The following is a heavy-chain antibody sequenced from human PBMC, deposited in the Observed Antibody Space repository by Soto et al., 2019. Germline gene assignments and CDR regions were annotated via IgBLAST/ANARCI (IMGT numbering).Heavy chain of an antibody. J-gene: IGHJ4*01. CDR3: ASRVWHDY. CDR1: GYLIRLYW. Sequence: GGSLRLSCADSGYLIRLYWMSWVREATEKGLEWVANKKQNKREKYFVDSVKGRFNNSRNNAKNSLYLQMNRLRDEDTAVYYCASRVWHDYWGHGTLVTVSS. CDR2: KKQNKREK. V-gene: IGHV3-7*01.